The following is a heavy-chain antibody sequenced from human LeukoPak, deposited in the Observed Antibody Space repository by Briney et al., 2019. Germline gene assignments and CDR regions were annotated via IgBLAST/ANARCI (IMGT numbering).Heavy chain of an antibody. CDR2: IYTSGST. CDR3: ARDTGGSGSYPDYYYYGMDV. D-gene: IGHD3-10*01. J-gene: IGHJ6*02. Sequence: SETLSLTCTVSGGSISSYYWSWIRQPAGKGLEWIGRIYTSGSTNYNPSLKSRVTMSVDTSKNQFSLKLSSVTAADTAVYYCARDTGGSGSYPDYYYYGMDVWGQGTTVTVSS. V-gene: IGHV4-4*07. CDR1: GGSISSYY.